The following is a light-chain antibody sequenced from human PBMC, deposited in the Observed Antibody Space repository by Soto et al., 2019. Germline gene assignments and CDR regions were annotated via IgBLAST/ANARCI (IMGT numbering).Light chain of an antibody. CDR3: QQYGSSPYT. Sequence: EIVLTQSPGTLSLSPGERATLSCRASQSVSSAFLAWYQQKPGQAPRLLIYGASSRATGIPDRFSGSGSGTEFTLTLSGLEPEDFAVYYCQQYGSSPYTFGQGTKLEIK. CDR1: QSVSSAF. V-gene: IGKV3-20*01. J-gene: IGKJ2*01. CDR2: GAS.